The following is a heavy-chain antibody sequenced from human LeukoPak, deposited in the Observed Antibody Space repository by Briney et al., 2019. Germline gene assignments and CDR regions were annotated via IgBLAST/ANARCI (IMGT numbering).Heavy chain of an antibody. V-gene: IGHV4-4*07. CDR2: IYTSGSS. D-gene: IGHD4-17*01. Sequence: WETLSLTCTVSGGSISSYYGSWIRQPAGKGLEWIGRIYTSGSSNYNPSLKSRVTMSVDTSKNQFSLKLSSVTAADTAVYYCARARDLTTVRGFDYWGQGTLVTVSS. J-gene: IGHJ4*02. CDR1: GGSISSYY. CDR3: ARARDLTTVRGFDY.